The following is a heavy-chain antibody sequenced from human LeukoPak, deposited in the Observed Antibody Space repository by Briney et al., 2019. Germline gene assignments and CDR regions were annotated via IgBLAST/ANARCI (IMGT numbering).Heavy chain of an antibody. CDR2: ISAYNGNT. Sequence: GASVKVSCNDSGYTFTSYGISWVRQAPGQGLEWMGWISAYNGNTNYAQNLQGRVTMTTDTSTSTAYMELRSLRSEDTAVYYCARGVEFGEFLFDYWGQGTLVTVSS. V-gene: IGHV1-18*01. D-gene: IGHD3-10*01. CDR1: GYTFTSYG. J-gene: IGHJ4*02. CDR3: ARGVEFGEFLFDY.